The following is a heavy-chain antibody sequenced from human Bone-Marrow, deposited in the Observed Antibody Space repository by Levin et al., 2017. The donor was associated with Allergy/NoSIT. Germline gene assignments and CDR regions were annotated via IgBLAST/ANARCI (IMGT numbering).Heavy chain of an antibody. CDR1: GFTFSSYG. Sequence: GESLKISCAASGFTFSSYGMHWVRQAPGKGLEWVAVIWYDGSNKYYADSVKGRFTISRDNSKNTLYLQMNSLRAEDTAVYYCARDPPRYDILTGYYNYYYGMDVWGQGTTVTVSS. D-gene: IGHD3-9*01. V-gene: IGHV3-33*01. J-gene: IGHJ6*02. CDR3: ARDPPRYDILTGYYNYYYGMDV. CDR2: IWYDGSNK.